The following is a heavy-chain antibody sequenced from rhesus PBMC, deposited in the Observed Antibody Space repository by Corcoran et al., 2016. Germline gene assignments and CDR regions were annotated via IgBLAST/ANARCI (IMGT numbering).Heavy chain of an antibody. CDR3: ARDLRPLGLDS. CDR2: IDGNSATT. CDR1: GGSISGFY. V-gene: IGHV4-73*01. J-gene: IGHJ6*01. Sequence: QVKLQQWGDGLVKPSETLSLTCAVYGGSISGFYWSRIRQPPGKGLEWIGNIDGNSATTNYNPSLKNRVTISKDTSKNQFSLKLTSVTAADTAVYYCARDLRPLGLDSWGQGVVVTVSS.